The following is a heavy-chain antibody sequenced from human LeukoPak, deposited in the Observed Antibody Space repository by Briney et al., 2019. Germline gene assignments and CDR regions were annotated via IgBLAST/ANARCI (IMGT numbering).Heavy chain of an antibody. D-gene: IGHD5-24*01. CDR1: GFTFSSYS. CDR2: ISSSSSTI. CDR3: ARAGRDGYNYDFDY. Sequence: GGSQRLSCAASGFTFSSYSMNWVRQAPGKGLEWVSYISSSSSTIYYADSVKGRFTISRDNAKNSLYLQMNSLRAEDTAVYYCARAGRDGYNYDFDYWGQGTLVTVSS. J-gene: IGHJ4*02. V-gene: IGHV3-48*01.